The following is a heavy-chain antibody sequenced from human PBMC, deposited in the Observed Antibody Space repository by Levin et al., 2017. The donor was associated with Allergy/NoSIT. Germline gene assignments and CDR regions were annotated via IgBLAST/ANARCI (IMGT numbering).Heavy chain of an antibody. D-gene: IGHD3-22*01. Sequence: SETLSLTCTVSGGSISSGGYYWSWIRQHPGKGLEWIGYIYYSGSTYYNPSLKSRVTISVDTSKNQFSLKLSSVTAADTAVYYCARGPVYDSSGLDWGQGTLVTVSS. CDR1: GGSISSGGYY. J-gene: IGHJ4*02. CDR3: ARGPVYDSSGLD. V-gene: IGHV4-31*03. CDR2: IYYSGST.